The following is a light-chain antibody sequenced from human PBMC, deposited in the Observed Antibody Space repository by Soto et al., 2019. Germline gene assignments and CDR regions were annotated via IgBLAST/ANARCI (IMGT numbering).Light chain of an antibody. Sequence: QSVLTQSPSASASLGASVKLTCTLSSGQSSYAIAWHQQQPEKGPRYLMKLNSDGSHTNGAGIPDRFSGSSSGAERYLIISSLRSEDEADYYCQTLGTGIRVFGGGTKLTVL. CDR3: QTLGTGIRV. CDR1: SGQSSYA. V-gene: IGLV4-69*01. CDR2: LNSDGSH. J-gene: IGLJ3*02.